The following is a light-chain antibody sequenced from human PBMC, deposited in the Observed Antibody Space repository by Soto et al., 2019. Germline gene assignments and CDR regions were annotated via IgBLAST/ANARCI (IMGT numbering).Light chain of an antibody. J-gene: IGKJ4*01. V-gene: IGKV3-11*01. Sequence: ELGLTQSPSTLSLSPGERAALSCRASQSVSRSLTWYQQKPGQPPRLLIYDASNRATGIPPRFSGSGSGKDFTLTIRSLEPEDFSFYYCQQRSNSFGGGTKVDIK. CDR2: DAS. CDR3: QQRSNS. CDR1: QSVSRS.